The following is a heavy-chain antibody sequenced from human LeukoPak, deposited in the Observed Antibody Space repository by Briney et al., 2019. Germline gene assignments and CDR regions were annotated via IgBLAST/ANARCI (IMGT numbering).Heavy chain of an antibody. D-gene: IGHD3-22*01. V-gene: IGHV4-59*12. CDR2: IYYSGST. J-gene: IGHJ4*02. CDR1: GVSISSYY. Sequence: SEALSLTCTVSGVSISSYYWSWIRQPPGKGLEWIGYIYYSGSTNYNPSLKSRVTISVDTSKNQFSLKLSSVTAADTAVYYCARGLATYYYDSSGYYYLHWGQGTLVTVSS. CDR3: ARGLATYYYDSSGYYYLH.